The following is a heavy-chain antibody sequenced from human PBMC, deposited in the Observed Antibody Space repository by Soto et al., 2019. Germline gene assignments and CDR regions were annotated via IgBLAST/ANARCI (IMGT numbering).Heavy chain of an antibody. J-gene: IGHJ3*02. CDR1: GFTFSHYA. D-gene: IGHD1-1*01. CDR3: VKGGTTSAFSTFDI. CDR2: ISYDGGNE. Sequence: QVQLVESGGGVVQPGRSLRLSCAASGFTFSHYALPWVRQAPGKGLEWVAGISYDGGNEYYADSEKGRFTISRDSHKNTLYLQMNSLRPEDTAVYYCVKGGTTSAFSTFDIWGRGTVVTVSS. V-gene: IGHV3-30*18.